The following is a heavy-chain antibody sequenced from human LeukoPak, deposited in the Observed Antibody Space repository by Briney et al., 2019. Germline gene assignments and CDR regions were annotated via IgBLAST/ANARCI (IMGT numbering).Heavy chain of an antibody. J-gene: IGHJ4*02. Sequence: GGSLRLSCAASGFTFSGSAMNWVRQAPGKGLEWVSSISSSSSYIYYADSVKGRFTISRDNAKNSLYLQMNSLRAEDTAVYYCARDVGNNMTTVDYWGQGTLVTVSS. CDR3: ARDVGNNMTTVDY. CDR1: GFTFSGSA. D-gene: IGHD2/OR15-2a*01. V-gene: IGHV3-21*01. CDR2: ISSSSSYI.